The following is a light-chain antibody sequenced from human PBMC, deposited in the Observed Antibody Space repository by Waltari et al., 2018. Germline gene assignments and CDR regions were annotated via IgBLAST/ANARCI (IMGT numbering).Light chain of an antibody. V-gene: IGKV3-11*01. J-gene: IGKJ4*01. Sequence: EVVLTQSPATLSLSPGDTATLSCRASQRVYTDLAWYQQTPGQPPRLLIYEGKDRATGIPDRFSGSGSGTDFTLTISSLEPADFALYFCQHRHNWPPEFTFGGGTKVEI. CDR1: QRVYTD. CDR2: EGK. CDR3: QHRHNWPPEFT.